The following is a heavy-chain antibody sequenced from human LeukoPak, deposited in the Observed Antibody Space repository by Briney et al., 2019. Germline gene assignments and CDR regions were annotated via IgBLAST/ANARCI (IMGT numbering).Heavy chain of an antibody. D-gene: IGHD3-9*01. CDR3: ARGPSSLRYFDWLLSEGDAFDI. CDR2: ISHSGST. Sequence: SETLSLTCAVYGGSFSGYYWSWIRQPPGKGLEWIGEISHSGSTNYNPSLKSRVTISVDTSKNQFSLKLSSVTAADTAVYYCARGPSSLRYFDWLLSEGDAFDIWGQGTMVTVSS. CDR1: GGSFSGYY. J-gene: IGHJ3*02. V-gene: IGHV4-34*01.